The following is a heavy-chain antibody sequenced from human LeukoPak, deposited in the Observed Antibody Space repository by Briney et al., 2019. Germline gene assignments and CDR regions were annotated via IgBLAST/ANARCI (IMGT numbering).Heavy chain of an antibody. V-gene: IGHV4-34*01. Sequence: SETLSLTCAVYGGSFSGYYWSWIRQPPGKGLEWIGEINHSGSTNYNPSLKSRVTISVDTSKSQFSLKLSSVTAADTAVYYCAISSGWYRNWFDPWGQGTLVTVSS. CDR1: GGSFSGYY. D-gene: IGHD6-19*01. J-gene: IGHJ5*02. CDR3: AISSGWYRNWFDP. CDR2: INHSGST.